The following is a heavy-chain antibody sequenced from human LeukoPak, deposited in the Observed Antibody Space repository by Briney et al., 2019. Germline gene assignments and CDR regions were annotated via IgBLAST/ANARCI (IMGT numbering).Heavy chain of an antibody. D-gene: IGHD2-2*01. V-gene: IGHV4-39*07. CDR3: ARRPRYCTSTTCYGLYYFDY. CDR1: GGSTSSSSYY. CDR2: IHYTGSA. J-gene: IGHJ4*02. Sequence: PSETLSLTCTVSGGSTSSSSYYWGWIRQPPGKGLEWIGSIHYTGSAYYNPSLKSRVTISVDTSMKHFSLKLSSVTAADTALYYCARRPRYCTSTTCYGLYYFDYWGQGTLVTVSS.